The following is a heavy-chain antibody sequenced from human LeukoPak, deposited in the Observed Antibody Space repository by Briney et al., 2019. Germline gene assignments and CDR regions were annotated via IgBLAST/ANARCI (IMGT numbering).Heavy chain of an antibody. CDR2: ISGGGGST. D-gene: IGHD3-9*01. V-gene: IGHV3-23*01. J-gene: IGHJ4*02. CDR3: AKGGPVLRYVDWLFD. Sequence: GGSLTLSCAASGFTFSSLPISWVRQAPGKGREWFSDISGGGGSTYHADSVKGRLTISRDNSKTTLYLQMNSLRAEDTAVYYCAKGGPVLRYVDWLFDWGQGTLVTVSS. CDR1: GFTFSSLP.